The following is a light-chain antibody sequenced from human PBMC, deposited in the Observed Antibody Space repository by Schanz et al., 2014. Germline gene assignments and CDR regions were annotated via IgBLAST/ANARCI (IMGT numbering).Light chain of an antibody. V-gene: IGKV3-20*01. CDR2: GAS. CDR1: QGVTSRY. Sequence: EIVMTQSPATLSVPPGERATLSCRASQGVTSRYLAWYQQKPGQAPRLLIYGASSRATGIPDRFSGSGSGTDFTLTISRLEPEDFAVYYCQQYGTSPRTFGQGTKVEIK. J-gene: IGKJ1*01. CDR3: QQYGTSPRT.